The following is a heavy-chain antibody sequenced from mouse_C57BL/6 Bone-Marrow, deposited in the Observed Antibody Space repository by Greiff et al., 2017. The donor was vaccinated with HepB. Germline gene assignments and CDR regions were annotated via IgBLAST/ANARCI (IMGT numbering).Heavy chain of an antibody. CDR3: ASDYYGSSDRGYFDV. CDR2: IYPRSGNT. V-gene: IGHV1-81*01. J-gene: IGHJ1*03. CDR1: GYTFTSYG. Sequence: VQLQESGAELARPGASVKLSCKASGYTFTSYGISWVKQRTGQGLEWIGEIYPRSGNTYYNEKFKGKATLTADKSSSTAYMELRSLTSEDSAVYFCASDYYGSSDRGYFDVWGTGTTVTVSS. D-gene: IGHD1-1*01.